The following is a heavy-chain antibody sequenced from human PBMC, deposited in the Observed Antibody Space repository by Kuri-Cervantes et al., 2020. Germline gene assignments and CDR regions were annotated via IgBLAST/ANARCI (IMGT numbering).Heavy chain of an antibody. J-gene: IGHJ6*04. CDR1: GLNISNYW. V-gene: IGHV3-49*03. D-gene: IGHD2-8*01. CDR2: IRFRAYGGTT. CDR3: GREMGDV. Sequence: GGSLRLSCAASGLNISNYWMSWFRQAPGKGLEWVGFIRFRAYGGTTEYAASVKGRFTISRDDSRSIAYLQMNSLKIEDTAVYYCGREMGDVWGKGTTVTVSS.